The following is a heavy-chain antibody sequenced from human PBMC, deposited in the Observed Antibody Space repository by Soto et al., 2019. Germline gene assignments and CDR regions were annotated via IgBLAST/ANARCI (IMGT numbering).Heavy chain of an antibody. CDR1: GFTFTSSA. D-gene: IGHD3-22*01. J-gene: IGHJ4*02. V-gene: IGHV1-58*01. CDR3: AADWPALYDSSGYSFDY. Sequence: SVKVSCTASGFTFTSSAVQWVRQARGQRLEWIGWIVVGSGNTNYAQKFQERVTITRDMSTSTAYMELSSLRSEDTAVYYCAADWPALYDSSGYSFDYWGQGTLVTVSS. CDR2: IVVGSGNT.